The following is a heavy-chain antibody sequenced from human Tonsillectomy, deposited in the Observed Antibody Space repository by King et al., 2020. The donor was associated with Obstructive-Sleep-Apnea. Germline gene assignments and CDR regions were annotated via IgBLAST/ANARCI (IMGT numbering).Heavy chain of an antibody. D-gene: IGHD3-10*01. J-gene: IGHJ6*02. V-gene: IGHV4-31*03. CDR2: IHNSGRT. CDR1: DNSISSARYH. CDR3: ASSLGSGIRHFYTYGMDV. Sequence: QLQESGPGLVKPSQTLSLTCSVSDNSISSARYHWRWVRHHPGKGLEWIGYIHNSGRTHYNPSLKSRLSISFDASKKNFSRRLTSVTAADTAIYFCASSLGSGIRHFYTYGMDVWGRGTTVTVSS.